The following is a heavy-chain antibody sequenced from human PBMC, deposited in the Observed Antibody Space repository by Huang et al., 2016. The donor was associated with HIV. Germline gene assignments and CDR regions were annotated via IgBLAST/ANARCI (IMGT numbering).Heavy chain of an antibody. Sequence: QVQLVQSGAEVKKTGASVKVSCKASGYIFSTYDTHWVRQAPGQRREWMGRSNASNGNTKYSPRFQGRGTITRDTAANTAYVELRSLRSEDTGVYYCARGIAAVDYWGQGTLVTVSS. V-gene: IGHV1-3*01. CDR1: GYIFSTYD. D-gene: IGHD6-25*01. CDR3: ARGIAAVDY. CDR2: SNASNGNT. J-gene: IGHJ4*02.